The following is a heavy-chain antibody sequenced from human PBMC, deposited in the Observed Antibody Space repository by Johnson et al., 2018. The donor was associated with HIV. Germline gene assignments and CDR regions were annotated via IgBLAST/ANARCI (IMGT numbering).Heavy chain of an antibody. CDR1: GFTFSSYW. V-gene: IGHV3-30*14. CDR3: ARAKSLSESSEFGDAFDI. D-gene: IGHD1-26*01. J-gene: IGHJ3*02. CDR2: ISYDGSNK. Sequence: QVQLVESGGGVVQPGKSLRLFCAVSGFTFSSYWMSWVRQAPGKGLEWVAVISYDGSNKYYADSVKGRFIVSRDNSKKTLLLQMKSLRAEDTAVYYCARAKSLSESSEFGDAFDIWGQGAMVIVSS.